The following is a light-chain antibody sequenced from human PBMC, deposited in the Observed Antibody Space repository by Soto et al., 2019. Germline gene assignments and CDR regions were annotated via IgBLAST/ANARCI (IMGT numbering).Light chain of an antibody. V-gene: IGLV1-44*01. CDR2: SDN. CDR1: SSNIGSDT. Sequence: QSVVTQPPSASGTPGQTVTISCSGSSSNIGSDTVNWYQQLPGTAPKLLMYSDNQRPSGVPDRFSGSKSGTSASLAISGLQSEDEADYYCAAWDDSLNGYVFGTGSKLTVL. CDR3: AAWDDSLNGYV. J-gene: IGLJ1*01.